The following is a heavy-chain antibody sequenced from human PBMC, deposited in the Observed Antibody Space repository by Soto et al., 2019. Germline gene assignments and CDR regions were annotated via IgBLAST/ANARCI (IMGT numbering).Heavy chain of an antibody. CDR1: GFSLSTSGVS. CDR3: AHISEWPKGGFDY. CDR2: IYKNDDK. Sequence: QITLKESGPTLVKPTQNLTLTCTFSGFSLSTSGVSVGWIRQPPGKALEWLALIYKNDDKRYSPSLKNRLTISKDTYKNQVVLTMTSMDPVDTVTYYRAHISEWPKGGFDYWGQGTLVTVSS. J-gene: IGHJ4*02. D-gene: IGHD3-3*01. V-gene: IGHV2-5*01.